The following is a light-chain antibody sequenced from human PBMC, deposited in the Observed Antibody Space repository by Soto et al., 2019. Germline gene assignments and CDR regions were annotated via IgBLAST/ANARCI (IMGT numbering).Light chain of an antibody. CDR3: QQRSNWPIT. V-gene: IGKV3-11*01. CDR1: QSVSSH. Sequence: EILFTQSPATLSLSPGERATLSCRASQSVSSHLAWYQQKPGQAPRLLIYDASNRDTGIPARFSGSGSGTDFTLTISRLEPEDFEVYYCQQRSNWPITFGQGTRLEIK. CDR2: DAS. J-gene: IGKJ5*01.